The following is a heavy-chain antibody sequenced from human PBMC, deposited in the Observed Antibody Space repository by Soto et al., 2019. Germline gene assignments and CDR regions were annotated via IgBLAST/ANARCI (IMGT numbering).Heavy chain of an antibody. V-gene: IGHV4-59*01. CDR1: GDAISNYY. J-gene: IGHJ4*02. D-gene: IGHD1-20*01. Sequence: TSETLSLTCTVSGDAISNYYWSWIRQTPGRGLEWIGCVHESGSTDYNPSLKGRVTISLHTSKSQFSLSLRSATAADTATYYCARGTRALITASIAYWGQGIPVTVSS. CDR2: VHESGST. CDR3: ARGTRALITASIAY.